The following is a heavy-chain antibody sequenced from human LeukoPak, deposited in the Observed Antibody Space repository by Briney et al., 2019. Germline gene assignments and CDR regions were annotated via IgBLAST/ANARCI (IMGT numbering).Heavy chain of an antibody. V-gene: IGHV3-48*03. CDR2: ISSSGDTL. Sequence: GGSLRLSCAAAGFTFSSFEMHWVRQAPGKGLEWVSYISSSGDTLYYANSMKGRFTISRDNAKNTLYLQMNSLRAEDTAVYYCTSDTVDTAVGIDYWGQGTLVTVSS. D-gene: IGHD5-18*01. J-gene: IGHJ4*02. CDR1: GFTFSSFE. CDR3: TSDTVDTAVGIDY.